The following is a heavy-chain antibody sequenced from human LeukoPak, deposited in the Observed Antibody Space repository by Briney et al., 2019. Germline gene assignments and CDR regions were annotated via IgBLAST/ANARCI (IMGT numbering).Heavy chain of an antibody. CDR2: ISGGGETT. CDR3: ARDYADYVGYFFFDY. D-gene: IGHD4-17*01. V-gene: IGHV3-23*01. Sequence: PGGSLRLSCAASGFTFNNYAMNWVRPAPGKELEWVSSISGGGETTYYADSAKGRFTISRDNSQNTLYLQMNSLRAEDTAVYYCARDYADYVGYFFFDYWGQGTLVTVSS. J-gene: IGHJ4*02. CDR1: GFTFNNYA.